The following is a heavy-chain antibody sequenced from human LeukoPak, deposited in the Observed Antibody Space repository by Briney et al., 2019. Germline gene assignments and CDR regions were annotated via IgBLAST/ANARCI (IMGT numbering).Heavy chain of an antibody. V-gene: IGHV4-31*03. CDR3: ARQGFVVVPAAIGAFDI. CDR2: IYYSGST. CDR1: GGSISSGGYY. J-gene: IGHJ3*02. Sequence: SETLSLTCTVSGGSISSGGYYWSWIRQHPGKGLEWIGYIYYSGSTYYNPSLKSRVTISVDTSKNQFSLKLSSVTAADTAVYYYARQGFVVVPAAIGAFDIWGQGTMVTVSS. D-gene: IGHD2-2*02.